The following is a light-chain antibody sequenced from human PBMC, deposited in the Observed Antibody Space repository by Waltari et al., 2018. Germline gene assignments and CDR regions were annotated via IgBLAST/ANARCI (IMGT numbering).Light chain of an antibody. V-gene: IGLV1-40*01. J-gene: IGLJ2*01. CDR1: TSNIGEGHD. CDR2: GNN. Sequence: QSVLTQPPSVSGTPGQRVTISCSGSTSNIGEGHDVHWYQHLPGTAPKLLIYGNNNRPSGVPDRFSGSKSGTSASLAITGLQADDEADYFCQSFDNMLSGGVVFGGGTKLAVL. CDR3: QSFDNMLSGGVV.